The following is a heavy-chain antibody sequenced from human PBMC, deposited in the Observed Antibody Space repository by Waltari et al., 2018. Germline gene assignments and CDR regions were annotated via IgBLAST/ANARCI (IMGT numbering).Heavy chain of an antibody. J-gene: IGHJ4*02. CDR2: IYYSGST. CDR1: GGSISSSSYY. D-gene: IGHD6-6*01. CDR3: ARLSSSWY. V-gene: IGHV4-39*01. Sequence: QLQLQESGPGLVKPSETLSLTCTVSGGSISSSSYYWGWIRQPPGKGLEWIGSIYYSGSTYYNPSRKSRVTITVDTSKNQFSLKLSSVTAADTAVYYCARLSSSWYWGQGTLVTVSS.